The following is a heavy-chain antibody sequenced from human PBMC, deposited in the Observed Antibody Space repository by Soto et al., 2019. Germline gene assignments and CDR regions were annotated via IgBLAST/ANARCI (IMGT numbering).Heavy chain of an antibody. J-gene: IGHJ5*02. V-gene: IGHV3-48*03. CDR3: ARDGYYYDSSCFNWFDP. Sequence: GGSLRLSCAASGFTFSSYEMNWVRQAPGKGLEWVSYISSSGSTIYYADSVKGRFTISRDNAKNSLYLQMNSLRAEDTAVYYCARDGYYYDSSCFNWFDPWGQGTLVTVSS. CDR1: GFTFSSYE. CDR2: ISSSGSTI. D-gene: IGHD3-22*01.